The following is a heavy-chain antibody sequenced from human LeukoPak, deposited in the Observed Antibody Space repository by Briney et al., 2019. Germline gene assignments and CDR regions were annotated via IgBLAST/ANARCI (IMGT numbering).Heavy chain of an antibody. Sequence: GASVKVSCKASGGTFSSYAISWVRQAPGQGLEWMGWMNPNSGNTGYAQKFQGRVTMTRNTSISTAYMELSSLRSEDTAVYYCARVQWLAPQYDYWGQGTLVTVSS. D-gene: IGHD6-19*01. CDR2: MNPNSGNT. J-gene: IGHJ4*02. CDR1: GGTFSSYA. CDR3: ARVQWLAPQYDY. V-gene: IGHV1-8*02.